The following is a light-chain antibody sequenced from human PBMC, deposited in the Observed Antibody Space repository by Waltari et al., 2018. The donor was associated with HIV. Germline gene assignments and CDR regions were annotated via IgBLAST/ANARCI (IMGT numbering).Light chain of an antibody. Sequence: EIVLTQSPATLSVSPGERATLSCRASQSVSSNLAWYQQKPGQAPRLLIYRASTRTTGIPARFSGSGSGTEFTLTISSLQSEDFAVYYWRQYNDWPRGPLGQGTRLESK. J-gene: IGKJ2*01. CDR3: RQYNDWPRGP. CDR2: RAS. CDR1: QSVSSN. V-gene: IGKV3-15*01.